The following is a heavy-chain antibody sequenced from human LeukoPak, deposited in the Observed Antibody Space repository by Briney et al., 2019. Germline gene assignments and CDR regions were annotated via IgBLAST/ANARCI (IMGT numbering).Heavy chain of an antibody. CDR1: GGSISSSSYY. Sequence: SETLSLTCTVSGGSISSSSYYWGWIRHPPGKGLEWIGSIYYSGSTYYNPSLKSRVTISVDTSKNQFSLKLSSVTAADTAVYYCARIIAARPHYYFDYWGQGTLVTVSS. CDR3: ARIIAARPHYYFDY. J-gene: IGHJ4*02. CDR2: IYYSGST. V-gene: IGHV4-39*01. D-gene: IGHD6-6*01.